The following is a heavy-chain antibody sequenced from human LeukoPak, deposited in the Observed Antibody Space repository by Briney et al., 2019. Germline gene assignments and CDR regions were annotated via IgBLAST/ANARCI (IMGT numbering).Heavy chain of an antibody. CDR1: GFTFSSYD. CDR2: IGTAGDT. Sequence: PGGSLRLSCAASGFTFSSYDMHWVRHATGKGLEWVSAIGTAGDTYYPGSVKGRFTISRENAKNSLYLQMNSLRAEDTAVYYCARVYCSGGSCYSIGFDYWGQGTLVTVSS. D-gene: IGHD2-15*01. V-gene: IGHV3-13*01. CDR3: ARVYCSGGSCYSIGFDY. J-gene: IGHJ4*02.